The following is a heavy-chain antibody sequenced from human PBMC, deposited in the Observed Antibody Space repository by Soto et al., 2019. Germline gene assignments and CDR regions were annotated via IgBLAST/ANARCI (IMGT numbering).Heavy chain of an antibody. Sequence: QLHLQESGPGLVNPLETLSLTCSVSGVSLDSGHNYWVWIRQPPGKGLTWIASVYYDGSTYYNPSLKSRVTISIHKPKNQFALTLKSVTAADTAIYYCGKVLIGATRHTGVDSWGQGTLVTVSS. CDR2: VYYDGST. CDR3: GKVLIGATRHTGVDS. CDR1: GVSLDSGHNY. D-gene: IGHD2-15*01. J-gene: IGHJ4*02. V-gene: IGHV4-39*01.